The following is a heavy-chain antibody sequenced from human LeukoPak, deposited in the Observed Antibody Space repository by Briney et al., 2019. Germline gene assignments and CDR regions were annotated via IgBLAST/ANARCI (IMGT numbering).Heavy chain of an antibody. CDR3: GMEYYYGSGSYSIAR. Sequence: GASVKVSCKASGGTFSSYAISWVRHAPGQGLEWMGRIIPILGIANYAQKFQGRVTITADKSTSTAYMELSSLRSEDTAVYYCGMEYYYGSGSYSIARWGQGTLVTVSS. J-gene: IGHJ4*02. CDR1: GGTFSSYA. V-gene: IGHV1-69*04. D-gene: IGHD3-10*01. CDR2: IIPILGIA.